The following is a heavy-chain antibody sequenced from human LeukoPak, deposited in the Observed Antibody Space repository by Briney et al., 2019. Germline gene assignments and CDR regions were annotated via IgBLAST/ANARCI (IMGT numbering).Heavy chain of an antibody. Sequence: SETLSLTCTVSGGSISSYYWSWIRQPPGKGLEWIGYIYYSGSTNYNPSLKSRVTISVDTSKNRFSLKLSSVTAADTAVYYCARASRYYGSGSYSKLFDYWGQGTLVTVSS. J-gene: IGHJ4*02. V-gene: IGHV4-59*01. D-gene: IGHD3-10*01. CDR3: ARASRYYGSGSYSKLFDY. CDR1: GGSISSYY. CDR2: IYYSGST.